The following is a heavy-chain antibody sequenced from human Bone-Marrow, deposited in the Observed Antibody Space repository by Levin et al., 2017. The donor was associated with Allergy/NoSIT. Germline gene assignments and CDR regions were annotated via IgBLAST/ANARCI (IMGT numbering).Heavy chain of an antibody. CDR2: IWYDGSRR. CDR1: GFTFSRFG. V-gene: IGHV3-33*01. D-gene: IGHD3-3*01. Sequence: AGGSLRLSCAASGFTFSRFGMHWVRQAPGKGLEWVAVIWYDGSRRYYADSVKGRFSISRDNSRNTLYLQMDSLRAEDTAVYYCARGYDDFWGDLWGQGTQVTVSS. CDR3: ARGYDDFWGDL. J-gene: IGHJ4*01.